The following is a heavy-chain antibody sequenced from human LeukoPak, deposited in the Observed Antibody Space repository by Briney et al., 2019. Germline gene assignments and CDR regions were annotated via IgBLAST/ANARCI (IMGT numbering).Heavy chain of an antibody. D-gene: IGHD1-26*01. CDR1: GFTFSSYA. J-gene: IGHJ6*03. CDR3: AKGYGWEASYYYYYMDV. Sequence: PGGSLRLSCAASGFTFSSYAMSWVRRAPGKGLEWVSAISGSGGSTYYADSVKGRFTISRDNSKNTLYLQMNSLRAEDTAVYYCAKGYGWEASYYYYYMDVWGKGTTVTISS. CDR2: ISGSGGST. V-gene: IGHV3-23*01.